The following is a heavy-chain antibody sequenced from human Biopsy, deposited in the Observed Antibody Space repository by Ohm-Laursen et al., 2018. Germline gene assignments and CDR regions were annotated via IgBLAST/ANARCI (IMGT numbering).Heavy chain of an antibody. Sequence: VASVKVSCKASGGPPSNYAFSWVRQAPGQGLEWVGRIVPILGHLNYAQRFQGRVSITADKSTSYVYMELSRLTSGDTAVYYCAADADGYYTEFDYWGPGTLVTVSS. D-gene: IGHD3-3*01. J-gene: IGHJ4*02. V-gene: IGHV1-69*04. CDR1: GGPPSNYA. CDR3: AADADGYYTEFDY. CDR2: IVPILGHL.